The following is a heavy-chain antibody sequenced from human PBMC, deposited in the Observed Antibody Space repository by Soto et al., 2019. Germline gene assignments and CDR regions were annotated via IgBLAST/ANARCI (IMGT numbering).Heavy chain of an antibody. V-gene: IGHV3-33*01. Sequence: QVQLVESGGGVVQPGRSLRLSCAASGFTFSSYGMHWVRQAPGKGLEWVAVIWYDGSNKYYVDSVKGRFTISRDNSKNTLYLQMNSLRAEDTAVYYCARGDPSSSLTGMDVWGQGTTVTVSS. J-gene: IGHJ6*02. CDR1: GFTFSSYG. D-gene: IGHD6-13*01. CDR3: ARGDPSSSLTGMDV. CDR2: IWYDGSNK.